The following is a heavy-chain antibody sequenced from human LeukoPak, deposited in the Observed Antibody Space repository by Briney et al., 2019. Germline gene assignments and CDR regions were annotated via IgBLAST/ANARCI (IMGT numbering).Heavy chain of an antibody. CDR3: ARRPLFQQGDSFDY. CDR2: IYYSGST. D-gene: IGHD2-21*01. V-gene: IGHV4-39*01. J-gene: IGHJ4*02. Sequence: SETLSPTCTVSGGSISSSTYYWGWIRQPPGKGLEWIGNIYYSGSTDYNPSLKSRVTISVDTSKNQFSLKLSSVTAADTAVYYCARRPLFQQGDSFDYWGQGTLVTVSS. CDR1: GGSISSSTYY.